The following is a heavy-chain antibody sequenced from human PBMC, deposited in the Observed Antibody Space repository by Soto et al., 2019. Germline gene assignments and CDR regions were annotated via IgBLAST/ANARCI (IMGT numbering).Heavy chain of an antibody. CDR1: GGSISSGDYY. CDR2: IYYSGST. Sequence: QVQLQESGPGLVKPSQTLSLTCTVSGGSISSGDYYWSWIRQPPGKGLEWIGYIYYSGSTYYNPSLKSRVTISVDTSKSQFSLKLSSVTAADTAVYYCARATVGYCSSTSCLAYFDYRGQGTLVTVSS. D-gene: IGHD2-2*01. CDR3: ARATVGYCSSTSCLAYFDY. V-gene: IGHV4-30-4*01. J-gene: IGHJ4*02.